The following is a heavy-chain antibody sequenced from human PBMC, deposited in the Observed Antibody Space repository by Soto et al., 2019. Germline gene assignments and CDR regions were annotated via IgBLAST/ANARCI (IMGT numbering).Heavy chain of an antibody. CDR2: IYYSGST. J-gene: IGHJ5*02. Sequence: PSETLSLTCTVSGGSISSGDYYWSWIRQPPGKGLEWIGYIYYSGSTYYNPSLKSRVTISVDTSKNQFSLKLSSVTAADTAVYYCAKGLLTYYYDSSGHYPGWFDPWGQGTLVTVSS. V-gene: IGHV4-30-4*01. CDR3: AKGLLTYYYDSSGHYPGWFDP. D-gene: IGHD3-22*01. CDR1: GGSISSGDYY.